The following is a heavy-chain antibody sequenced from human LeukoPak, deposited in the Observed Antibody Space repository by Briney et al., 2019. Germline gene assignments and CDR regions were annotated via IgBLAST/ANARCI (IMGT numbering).Heavy chain of an antibody. V-gene: IGHV3-7*01. CDR2: ISQDGTEI. J-gene: IGHJ6*03. Sequence: PGGSLRLSCAASGFTFSSYWMSWVRQAPGKGLEWVSNISQDGTEIYYADSVKGRFTISRDNAKSSLYLQMNSLRAEDTAVYYCARPGGDYYYYYLDGGGKGTTVTVS. CDR3: ARPGGDYYYYYLDG. D-gene: IGHD2-21*01. CDR1: GFTFSSYW.